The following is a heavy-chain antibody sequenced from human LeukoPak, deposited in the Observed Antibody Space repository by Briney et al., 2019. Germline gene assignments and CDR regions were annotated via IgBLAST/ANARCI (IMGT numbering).Heavy chain of an antibody. J-gene: IGHJ5*02. V-gene: IGHV5-51*01. CDR2: ISPGDSDT. CDR3: ARRDYGGNTNWFDP. Sequence: GESLKIPCKCSGYSFTNFWIGWVRQIPGKGLEWMGIISPGDSDTRYSPSFQGQVTISADKSISTAYLQWSSLKALDSAMYYCARRDYGGNTNWFDPWGQGTLVTVSS. CDR1: GYSFTNFW. D-gene: IGHD4-23*01.